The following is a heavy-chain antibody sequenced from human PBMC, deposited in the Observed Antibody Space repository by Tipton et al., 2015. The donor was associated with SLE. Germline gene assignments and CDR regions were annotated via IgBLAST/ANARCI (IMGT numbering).Heavy chain of an antibody. CDR3: ARGGSGGDAFDI. D-gene: IGHD2-15*01. CDR1: GGSISSSSYY. V-gene: IGHV4-39*07. Sequence: TLSLTCTVSGGSISSSSYYWGWIRQPPGKGLEWIGSIYHSGSTYYNPSLKSRVTISVDTSKNQFSLKLSSVTAADTAVYYCARGGSGGDAFDIWGQGTMVTVSS. CDR2: IYHSGST. J-gene: IGHJ3*02.